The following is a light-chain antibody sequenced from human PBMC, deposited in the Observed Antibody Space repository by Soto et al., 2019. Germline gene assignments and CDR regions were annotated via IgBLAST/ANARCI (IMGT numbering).Light chain of an antibody. CDR2: AAA. CDR3: QQYTGPPTT. J-gene: IGKJ5*01. V-gene: IGKV1-39*01. Sequence: DIQMTQSPSSLSASVVDIVTITFLASQSITTYLNWYQQTSGEAPKLLIYAAARLQTGVPSRFSGSGSGTDFTLTITRLEPEDSAVYFCQQYTGPPTTFGQGTRLEIK. CDR1: QSITTY.